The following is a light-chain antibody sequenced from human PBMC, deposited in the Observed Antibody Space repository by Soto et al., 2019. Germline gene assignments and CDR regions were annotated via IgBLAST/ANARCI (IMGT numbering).Light chain of an antibody. J-gene: IGKJ1*01. CDR1: QDISSY. Sequence: IQVTQSPSSLSASVGDRVTITCRASQDISSYLAWYQQKPGKAPTLLIYAASTLQSGVPSRFSGSGSGTEFTLTISSLQPEDFATYYCLQYWDYSWTFGQGTKVDIK. CDR2: AAS. CDR3: LQYWDYSWT. V-gene: IGKV1-9*01.